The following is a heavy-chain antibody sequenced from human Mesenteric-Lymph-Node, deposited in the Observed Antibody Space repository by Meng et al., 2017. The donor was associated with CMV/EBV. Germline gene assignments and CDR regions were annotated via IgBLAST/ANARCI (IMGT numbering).Heavy chain of an antibody. CDR1: DFTFSNYG. CDR2: IRLDGITE. V-gene: IGHV3-30*02. Sequence: GESLKISCAASDFTFSNYGMHWVRQAPGKGLEWVGFIRLDGITEDYADSVRGRFTISRDNSKNTLYLQMNSLKPEDTAVYYCAKDRYSGTHTYFDYWGQGTLVTVSS. CDR3: AKDRYSGTHTYFDY. D-gene: IGHD1-26*01. J-gene: IGHJ4*02.